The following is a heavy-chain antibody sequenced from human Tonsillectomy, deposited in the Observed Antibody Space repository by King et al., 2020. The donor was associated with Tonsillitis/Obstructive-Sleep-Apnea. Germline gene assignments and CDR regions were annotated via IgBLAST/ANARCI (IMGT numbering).Heavy chain of an antibody. D-gene: IGHD1-26*01. J-gene: IGHJ3*02. Sequence: VQLQQWGAGLLKPSETLSLTCAVYGGSLSGYFLTWIRQPPGKGLEWIGEIIHSGRTNYNPSLKSRVTISVDTSKNHFSLKLSSVTAADTAVYYCARGKGRAFDIWGQGTMVTVSS. CDR2: IIHSGRT. CDR1: GGSLSGYF. V-gene: IGHV4-34*01. CDR3: ARGKGRAFDI.